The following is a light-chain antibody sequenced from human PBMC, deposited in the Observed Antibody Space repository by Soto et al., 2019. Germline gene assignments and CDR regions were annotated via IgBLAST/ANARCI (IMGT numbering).Light chain of an antibody. CDR2: GDS. V-gene: IGLV1-40*01. CDR3: VSWDDSLSGLV. J-gene: IGLJ1*01. CDR1: GSNIGAGYD. Sequence: QSVLTQPPSVSGAPGQRVTISCTGSGSNIGAGYDVHWYQHRPGTAPKLLVFGDSHRPSGVPDRFSGSKSGTSASLAISGLRSEDEADYYCVSWDDSLSGLVFGTGTKVTVL.